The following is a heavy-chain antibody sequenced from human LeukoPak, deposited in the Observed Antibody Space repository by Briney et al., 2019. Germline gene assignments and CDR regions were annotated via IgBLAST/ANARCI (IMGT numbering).Heavy chain of an antibody. V-gene: IGHV3-74*03. Sequence: PGGSLRLSCAASPSTFSGYWMHWVRQAPGKGLVWVSRINSDGYSITYADSVKGRFTISRDNPKNTLYLQMNSLIAEDTAVYFCTRAGYSSGFDSWGQGTLVTVSS. CDR1: PSTFSGYW. CDR3: TRAGYSSGFDS. D-gene: IGHD6-19*01. CDR2: INSDGYSI. J-gene: IGHJ5*01.